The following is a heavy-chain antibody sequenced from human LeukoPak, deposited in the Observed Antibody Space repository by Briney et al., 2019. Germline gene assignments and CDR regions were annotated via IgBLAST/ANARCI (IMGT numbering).Heavy chain of an antibody. V-gene: IGHV1-69*01. CDR3: ARDRLYSSIWYADFRGPFDY. CDR1: GGTFSSYA. Sequence: ASVKVSCKASGGTFSSYAISWVRQAPGQGLEWMGGIIPIFGTANYAQMFQGRVTITADESTSTAYMELSSLRSEDTAVYYCARDRLYSSIWYADFRGPFDYWGQGTLVTVSS. J-gene: IGHJ4*02. D-gene: IGHD6-13*01. CDR2: IIPIFGTA.